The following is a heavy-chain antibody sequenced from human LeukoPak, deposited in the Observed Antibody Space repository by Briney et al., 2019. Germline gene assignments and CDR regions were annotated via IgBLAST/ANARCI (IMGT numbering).Heavy chain of an antibody. D-gene: IGHD3-22*01. CDR3: ARERDYYDSSGYFSFDY. V-gene: IGHV3-21*01. J-gene: IGHJ4*02. Sequence: KAGGSLRLSCAASGFTFSSYSMNWVRQAPGKGLEWVSSISSSSSYIYYADSVKGRFTISRDNAKNSLYLQMNSLRAEDTAVYYCARERDYYDSSGYFSFDYWGQGTLVTVSS. CDR1: GFTFSSYS. CDR2: ISSSSSYI.